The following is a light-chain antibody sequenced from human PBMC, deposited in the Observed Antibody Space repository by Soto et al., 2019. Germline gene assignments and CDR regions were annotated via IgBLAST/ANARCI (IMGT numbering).Light chain of an antibody. Sequence: QSVLTQPPSVSGAPGQRVTMSCTGSSSNIGAGYDVHWYQQLPGTAPKLLIYGNSNRPSGVPDRFSGSKSGTSASLAITGLQAEDEADYYCQSYDSSLSGSWVFGTGTKLTVL. V-gene: IGLV1-40*01. J-gene: IGLJ1*01. CDR3: QSYDSSLSGSWV. CDR1: SSNIGAGYD. CDR2: GNS.